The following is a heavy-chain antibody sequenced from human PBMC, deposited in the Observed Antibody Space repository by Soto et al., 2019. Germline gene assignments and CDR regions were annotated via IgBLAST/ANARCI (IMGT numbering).Heavy chain of an antibody. CDR3: ARDEDYYDSSGHSQYYGMDV. V-gene: IGHV4-59*01. CDR2: IYYSGST. Sequence: SETLSLTCTVSGGSISSYYWSWIRQPPGKGLEWIGYIYYSGSTNYNPSLKSRVTISVDTSKNQFSLKLSSVTAADTAVYYCARDEDYYDSSGHSQYYGMDVWGQGTTVTVSS. D-gene: IGHD3-22*01. J-gene: IGHJ6*02. CDR1: GGSISSYY.